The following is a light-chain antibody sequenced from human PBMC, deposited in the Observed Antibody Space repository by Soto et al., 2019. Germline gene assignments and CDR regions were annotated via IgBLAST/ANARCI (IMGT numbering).Light chain of an antibody. CDR1: QSVSSN. J-gene: IGKJ2*01. CDR2: GAS. Sequence: EIVMTQSPATLSVSPGERATLSCRTSQSVSSNLAWHQQKPGQAPRLLLYGASTRATGIPARFSDRWSGTEFTITISRLQSEDFAVYYCQQYSNWHRTFGQGTKLEIK. CDR3: QQYSNWHRT. V-gene: IGKV3-15*01.